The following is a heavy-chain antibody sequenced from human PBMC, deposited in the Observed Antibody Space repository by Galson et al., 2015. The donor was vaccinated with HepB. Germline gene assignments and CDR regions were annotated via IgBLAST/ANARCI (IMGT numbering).Heavy chain of an antibody. CDR1: GYTFTGYY. J-gene: IGHJ3*02. CDR2: IIPIFGTA. CDR3: ASPLRLVVPAAVSSEADAFDI. Sequence: SVKVSCKASGYTFTGYYIQWLRQAPGQGLEWMGGIIPIFGTANYAQKFQGRVTITADKSTSTAYMELSSLRSEDTAVYYRASPLRLVVPAAVSSEADAFDIWGQGTMVTVSS. V-gene: IGHV1-69*06. D-gene: IGHD2-2*01.